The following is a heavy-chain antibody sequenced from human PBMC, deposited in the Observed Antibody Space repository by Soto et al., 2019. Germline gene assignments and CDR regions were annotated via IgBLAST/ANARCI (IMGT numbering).Heavy chain of an antibody. V-gene: IGHV3-23*04. Sequence: VQLVESGGGVVQPGRSLRLSCAASGFTFSSYAMNWVRQAPGKGLEWVAGISGGGGSTYYADSVKGRFTISRDTSKNTVYLQLNSLRAEDTAVYYCAKGFIVVVTVLRPDDAFDIWGQGTMVTVSS. D-gene: IGHD2-21*02. CDR1: GFTFSSYA. J-gene: IGHJ3*02. CDR3: AKGFIVVVTVLRPDDAFDI. CDR2: ISGGGGST.